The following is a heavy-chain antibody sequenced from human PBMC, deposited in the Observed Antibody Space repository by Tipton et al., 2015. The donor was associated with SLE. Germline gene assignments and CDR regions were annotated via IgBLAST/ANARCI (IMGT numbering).Heavy chain of an antibody. CDR1: GGSISSGGHY. J-gene: IGHJ5*02. CDR3: ARAPQRVVPAPHWFDP. V-gene: IGHV4-31*03. CDR2: IYFSGRT. Sequence: LSLTCTVSGGSISSGGHYWTWIRQHPGKGLEFIAFIYFSGRTYYSPSLKSRVTISVDTSENQFSLKLRSVTAADTAVYYCARAPQRVVPAPHWFDPWGQGTLVTVSS. D-gene: IGHD2-2*01.